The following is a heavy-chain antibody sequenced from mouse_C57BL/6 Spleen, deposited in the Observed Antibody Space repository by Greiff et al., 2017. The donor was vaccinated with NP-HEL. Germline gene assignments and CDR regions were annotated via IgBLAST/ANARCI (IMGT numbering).Heavy chain of an antibody. Sequence: VQLVESGAELARPGASVKMSCKASGYTFTSYTMHWVKQRPGQGLEWIGYINPSSGYTKYNQKFKDKATLTADKSSSTAYMQLSSLTSEDSAVYYCARDYYGSSLGYWGQGTTLTVSS. V-gene: IGHV1-4*01. J-gene: IGHJ2*01. CDR2: INPSSGYT. D-gene: IGHD1-1*01. CDR3: ARDYYGSSLGY. CDR1: GYTFTSYT.